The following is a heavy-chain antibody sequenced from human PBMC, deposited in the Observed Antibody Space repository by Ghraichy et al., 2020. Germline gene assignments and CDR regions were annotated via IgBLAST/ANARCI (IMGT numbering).Heavy chain of an antibody. J-gene: IGHJ5*02. Sequence: SETLSLTCAVFGDSISNIKWWGWIRQPPGKGLQWVGYVPYSGRTYNNPSLKSRVTMSVDTSKNQFSLKLRSVTAVDAAVYYCSTMGDRSEWFDPWGQGTLVTVHS. D-gene: IGHD2-21*01. V-gene: IGHV4-28*01. CDR3: STMGDRSEWFDP. CDR2: VPYSGRT. CDR1: GDSISNIKW.